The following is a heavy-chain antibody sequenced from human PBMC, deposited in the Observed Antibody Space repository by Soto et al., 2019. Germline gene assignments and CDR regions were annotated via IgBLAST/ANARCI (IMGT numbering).Heavy chain of an antibody. CDR2: INSDGSST. CDR1: GFTFSSYW. J-gene: IGHJ6*02. D-gene: IGHD2-2*03. V-gene: IGHV3-74*01. CDR3: ARDLYGYCSSTSCYAIYNYGMDV. Sequence: GGSLRLSCAASGFTFSSYWMQWVRQAPGKGLVWVSRINSDGSSTSYADSVKGRFTISRDNAKNTLYLQMNSLRAEDTAVYYCARDLYGYCSSTSCYAIYNYGMDVWGQGTTVTVSS.